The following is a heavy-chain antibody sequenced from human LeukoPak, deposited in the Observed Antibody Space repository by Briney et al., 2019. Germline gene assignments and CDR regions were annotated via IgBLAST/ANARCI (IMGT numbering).Heavy chain of an antibody. J-gene: IGHJ6*03. CDR2: IKQDGSEK. D-gene: IGHD4-17*01. CDR3: AREMTTVYNYYYYYMDV. CDR1: GFTFSSYW. V-gene: IGHV3-7*01. Sequence: PGGSLRLSCAASGFTFSSYWMSWVRQAPGKGLEWVANIKQDGSEKYYVDSVKGRFTISRDNAKNSLYLQMNSLRAEDTAVYYCAREMTTVYNYYYYYMDVWGKGTTVTVSS.